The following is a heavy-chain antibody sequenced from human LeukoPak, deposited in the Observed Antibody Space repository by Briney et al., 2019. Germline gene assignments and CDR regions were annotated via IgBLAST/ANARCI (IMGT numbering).Heavy chain of an antibody. CDR1: GDSFSYFY. V-gene: IGHV4-59*01. CDR3: ASTPLTSSGYLSEVYYFDY. Sequence: SETLSLTCTVSGDSFSYFYWSWIRQPPGKGLEWIGYIYNSGSTNYNPSLKSRVTISLDTSKNQFSLKLSSVTAADTAVYYCASTPLTSSGYLSEVYYFDYWGQGTLVTVSS. J-gene: IGHJ4*02. CDR2: IYNSGST. D-gene: IGHD3-22*01.